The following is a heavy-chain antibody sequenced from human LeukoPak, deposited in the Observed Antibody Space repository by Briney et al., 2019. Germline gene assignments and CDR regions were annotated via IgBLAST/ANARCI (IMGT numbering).Heavy chain of an antibody. CDR1: GGSISSGGYY. J-gene: IGHJ4*02. D-gene: IGHD3-3*01. CDR2: IYYSGST. Sequence: PSQTLSLTCTVSGGSISSGGYYWSWIRQHPGKGLEWIGYIYYSGSTYYNPSLKSRVTISVDTSKNQFSLKLSSVTAADTAVYYCARGARITIFGVVINYYFDYWGQGTLVTVSS. CDR3: ARGARITIFGVVINYYFDY. V-gene: IGHV4-31*03.